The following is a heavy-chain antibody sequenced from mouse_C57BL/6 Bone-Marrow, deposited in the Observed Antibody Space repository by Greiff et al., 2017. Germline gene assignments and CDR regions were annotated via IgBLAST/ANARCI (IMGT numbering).Heavy chain of an antibody. Sequence: EVKLVESGPGLVKPSQSLSLTCSVTGYSITSGYYWNLIRQSPGNKLEWMGYISYDGSNNYNPSLKNRISITRDTSKNQFFLKLNSVTTEDTAAYYCARQGGYYVYFDYWGQSTTLTVSS. CDR2: ISYDGSN. CDR1: GYSITSGYY. CDR3: ARQGGYYVYFDY. V-gene: IGHV3-6*01. D-gene: IGHD2-3*01. J-gene: IGHJ2*01.